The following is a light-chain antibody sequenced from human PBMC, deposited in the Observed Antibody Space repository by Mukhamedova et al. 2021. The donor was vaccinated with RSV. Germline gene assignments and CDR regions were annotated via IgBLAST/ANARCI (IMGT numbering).Light chain of an antibody. CDR2: GAS. CDR1: QSVNNNY. Sequence: GERVTLSCRASQSVNNNYLAWYQQKPGQAPRLLIRGASIRATGIPDRFSATGSGTDFTLTINGLEPDDFAMYYCQQFGGSPKTFG. CDR3: QQFGGSPKT. V-gene: IGKV3-20*01. J-gene: IGKJ1*01.